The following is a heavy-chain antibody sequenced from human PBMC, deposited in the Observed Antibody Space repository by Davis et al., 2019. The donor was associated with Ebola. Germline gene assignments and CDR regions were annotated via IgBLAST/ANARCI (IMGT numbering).Heavy chain of an antibody. CDR3: ARPLYYYYYMDV. J-gene: IGHJ6*03. Sequence: GASLKISCKGSGYSFTTHWITWVRQMPGKGLEWMGRIDPSDSYTNYSPSFQGHVTISADKSISTAYLQWSSLKASDTATYYCARPLYYYYYMDVWGKGTTVTVSS. V-gene: IGHV5-10-1*01. CDR2: IDPSDSYT. CDR1: GYSFTTHW.